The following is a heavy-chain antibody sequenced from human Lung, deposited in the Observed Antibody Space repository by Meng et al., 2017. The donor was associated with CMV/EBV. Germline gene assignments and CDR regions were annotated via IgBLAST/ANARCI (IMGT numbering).Heavy chain of an antibody. V-gene: IGHV4-59*08. CDR2: NYYSGST. Sequence: LQGWGPGLVKPSETLSLPCAVSGGSIRTYYWSWIRQPPGKGLEWIGNNYYSGSTNYNPSLASRVTISVDSSKNQFSLKLSSVTAADTAVYYCARHQNGGTYPLDYWGQGTLVTVSS. CDR3: ARHQNGGTYPLDY. D-gene: IGHD3-16*02. J-gene: IGHJ4*02. CDR1: GGSIRTYY.